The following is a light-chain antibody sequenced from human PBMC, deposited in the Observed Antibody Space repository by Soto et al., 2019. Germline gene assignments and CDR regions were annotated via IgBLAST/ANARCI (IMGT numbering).Light chain of an antibody. CDR3: LQYNDRPQT. Sequence: EIVMTQSPATLSVSPGGRAILSCRASQSVGYYLAWYQQRPGQAPRLLIFGSSTRAPGIPARFSGSGSGTDFTLTISSLLSEDLAVYYCLQYNDRPQTFGQGTKVEI. V-gene: IGKV3-15*01. J-gene: IGKJ1*01. CDR1: QSVGYY. CDR2: GSS.